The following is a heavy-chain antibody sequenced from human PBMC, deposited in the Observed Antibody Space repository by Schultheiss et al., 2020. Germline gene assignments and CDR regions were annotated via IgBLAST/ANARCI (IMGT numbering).Heavy chain of an antibody. J-gene: IGHJ6*02. CDR3: ARQSGYPLTYDYNYGLDV. V-gene: IGHV4-59*08. D-gene: IGHD3-3*01. CDR1: GGSISSYY. CDR2: IYYSGST. Sequence: SETLSLTCTVSGGSISSYYWSWIRQPPGKGLEWIGYIYYSGSTYYNPSLKSRVTISVDTSKNQFSLKLSSVTAADTAVYYCARQSGYPLTYDYNYGLDVWGQGTAVTVSS.